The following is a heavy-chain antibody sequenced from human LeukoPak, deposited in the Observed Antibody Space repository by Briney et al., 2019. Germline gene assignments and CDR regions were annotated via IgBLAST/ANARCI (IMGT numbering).Heavy chain of an antibody. CDR2: IWYDGSNK. J-gene: IGHJ4*02. CDR3: AKDRETWGSSGFDY. V-gene: IGHV3-33*06. Sequence: GGSLRLCCAASGFTFSSYGMHWVRQAPGKGLEWVAVIWYDGSNKYYADSVKGRFTISRDNSKNTLYLQMNSLRAEDTAVYYCAKDRETWGSSGFDYWGQGTLVTVSS. D-gene: IGHD7-27*01. CDR1: GFTFSSYG.